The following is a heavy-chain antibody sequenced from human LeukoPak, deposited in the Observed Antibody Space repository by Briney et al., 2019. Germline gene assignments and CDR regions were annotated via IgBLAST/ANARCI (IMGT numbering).Heavy chain of an antibody. J-gene: IGHJ4*02. CDR3: ARGRDYTWGD. V-gene: IGHV4-34*01. CDR1: GGPFSGYN. CDR2: INHSGST. Sequence: SETLSLTCAVYGGPFSGYNWNWIRQPPGKGPEWIGEINHSGSTNYDPSLRSRVTISVDTSKNQFSLNLYSVTAADTAVYYCARGRDYTWGDWGQGTLVTVSS. D-gene: IGHD3-16*01.